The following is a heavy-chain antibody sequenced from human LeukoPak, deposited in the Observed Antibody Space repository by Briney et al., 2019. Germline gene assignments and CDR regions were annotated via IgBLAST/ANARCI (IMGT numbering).Heavy chain of an antibody. Sequence: PSETLSLTCTVSGGSISSGGYYWSWIRQHPGKGQEWIGYIYYSGSTYYNPSLKSRVTISVDTSKNQFSLKLSSVTAADTAVYYCARDRQQPGADAFDIWGQGTMVTVSS. D-gene: IGHD6-13*01. CDR3: ARDRQQPGADAFDI. V-gene: IGHV4-31*03. CDR1: GGSISSGGYY. J-gene: IGHJ3*02. CDR2: IYYSGST.